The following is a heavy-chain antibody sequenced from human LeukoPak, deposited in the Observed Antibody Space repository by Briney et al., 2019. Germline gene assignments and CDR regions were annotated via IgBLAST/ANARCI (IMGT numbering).Heavy chain of an antibody. CDR3: ARELMARVSTSPLRRRSYSYMDV. CDR1: SGSISSYY. D-gene: IGHD5-24*01. Sequence: PSETLSLTCSVSSGSISSYYWSWIRRPAGKGLEWIGHIDMSWSTNYNPSLKSRVTMSVDTSKNQFSLNLSSVTAADTAIYYCARELMARVSTSPLRRRSYSYMDVWGKGTTVTVSS. V-gene: IGHV4-4*07. CDR2: IDMSWST. J-gene: IGHJ6*03.